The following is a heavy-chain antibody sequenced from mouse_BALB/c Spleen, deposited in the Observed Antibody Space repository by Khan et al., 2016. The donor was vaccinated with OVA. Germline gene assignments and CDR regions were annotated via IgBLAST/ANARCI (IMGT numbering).Heavy chain of an antibody. CDR2: INPSSGYT. Sequence: QVQLKQSGAELARPGASVKMSCKASGYTFTSYTIHWVKQRPGQGLEWIGYINPSSGYTNYNQKFKDKATLTADKSSSTAYMQLSSLTSEDSAVDYCARGTYYAMDYWGQGTSVTVSS. V-gene: IGHV1-4*01. CDR1: GYTFTSYT. J-gene: IGHJ4*01. D-gene: IGHD3-3*01. CDR3: ARGTYYAMDY.